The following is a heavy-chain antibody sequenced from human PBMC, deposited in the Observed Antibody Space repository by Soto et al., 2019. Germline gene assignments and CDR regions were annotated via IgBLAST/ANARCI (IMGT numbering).Heavy chain of an antibody. V-gene: IGHV2-5*02. CDR2: IYWDDDK. D-gene: IGHD3-22*01. J-gene: IGHJ4*02. CDR1: GFSLTTSGVG. Sequence: QITLKESGPTLVKPTQTLTLTCTFSGFSLTTSGVGVGWIRQPPGKALEWLTLIYWDDDKRYSPSLKSRLTITKDASKNQLVLRMTNMDPADTVPYYCAHTPMYYYDNIGWYVTPHAYWGQGTLVTVSS. CDR3: AHTPMYYYDNIGWYVTPHAY.